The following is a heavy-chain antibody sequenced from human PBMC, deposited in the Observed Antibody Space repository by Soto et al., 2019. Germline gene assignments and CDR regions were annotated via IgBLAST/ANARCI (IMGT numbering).Heavy chain of an antibody. CDR1: GGTFSSYT. CDR2: IIPILGIA. V-gene: IGHV1-69*04. Sequence: GASVKVSCKASGGTFSSYTISWVRQAPGQRIEWMGRIIPILGIANYAQKFQGRVTITADKSTSTAYMELSSLRSEDTAVYYCAREFRGITIFGVYYYYMDVWGKGTTVTVSS. J-gene: IGHJ6*03. D-gene: IGHD3-3*01. CDR3: AREFRGITIFGVYYYYMDV.